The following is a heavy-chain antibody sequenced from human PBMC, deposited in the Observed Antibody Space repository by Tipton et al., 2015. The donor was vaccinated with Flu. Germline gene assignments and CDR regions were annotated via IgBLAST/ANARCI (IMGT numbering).Heavy chain of an antibody. V-gene: IGHV3-7*01. CDR1: GFTFSTYR. Sequence: SLRLSCAASGFTFSTYRMSWVRQAPGKGLEWVANINQDGGEKYYVDSVKGRFTISRDNAENSLHLQMNSLRAEDTAVYYCASLRGSGSYSRYAFDIWGQGTMVTVSS. D-gene: IGHD1-26*01. J-gene: IGHJ3*02. CDR3: ASLRGSGSYSRYAFDI. CDR2: INQDGGEK.